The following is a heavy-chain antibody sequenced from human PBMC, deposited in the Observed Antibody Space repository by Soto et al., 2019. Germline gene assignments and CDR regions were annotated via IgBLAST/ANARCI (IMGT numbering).Heavy chain of an antibody. J-gene: IGHJ4*02. D-gene: IGHD1-1*01. CDR2: MYHSGST. CDR3: ARVQDY. Sequence: PSETLSLTCAVYGESFSGYIWTWIRQTPGKGLEWIGYMYHSGSTYYNPSLKSRVTISIDRSKNQFSLKLSSVTAADTAVYYCARVQDYWGQGTLLNVSS. V-gene: IGHV4-34*01. CDR1: GESFSGYI.